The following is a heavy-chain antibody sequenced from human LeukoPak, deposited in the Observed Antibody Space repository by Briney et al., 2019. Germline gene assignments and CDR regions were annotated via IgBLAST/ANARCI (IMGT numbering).Heavy chain of an antibody. CDR2: ISGIGGST. Sequence: GGSLRLSCAASGFTIGSYALSWVRQAPGKGLEWVSTISGIGGSTYYADSVKGRFTISRDISKNTLYLQMNSLRAEDTAVYYCAMLYYYDSSGSYYYYGMDVWGQETTVTVSS. J-gene: IGHJ6*02. D-gene: IGHD3-22*01. CDR1: GFTIGSYA. CDR3: AMLYYYDSSGSYYYYGMDV. V-gene: IGHV3-23*01.